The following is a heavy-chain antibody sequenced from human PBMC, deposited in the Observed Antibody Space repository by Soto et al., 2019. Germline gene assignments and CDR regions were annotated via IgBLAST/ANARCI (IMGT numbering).Heavy chain of an antibody. D-gene: IGHD2-21*01. CDR3: ARDGGDGYNLDY. CDR2: IYYSGGT. V-gene: IGHV4-31*03. J-gene: IGHJ4*02. Sequence: SETLSLTCTVSGGSISSGGYYWSWIRQHPGKGLEWIGYIYYSGGTYYNPSLKSRVTISVDTSKNQFSLKLSSVTAADTAVYYCARDGGDGYNLDYWGQGTLVTVSS. CDR1: GGSISSGGYY.